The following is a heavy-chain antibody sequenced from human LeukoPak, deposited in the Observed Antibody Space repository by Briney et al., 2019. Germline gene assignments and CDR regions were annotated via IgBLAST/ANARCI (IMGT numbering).Heavy chain of an antibody. V-gene: IGHV3-23*01. CDR1: GFTFSSYA. Sequence: GGSLRLSCAASGFTFSSYAMSWVRQAPGKGLEWVSAISGSGGSTYYADSVKGRFTISRDNSKNTLYLQINSLRAEDTAVYYCAKMYYYDSSGHLGFDYWGQGTLVTVSS. CDR2: ISGSGGST. CDR3: AKMYYYDSSGHLGFDY. J-gene: IGHJ4*02. D-gene: IGHD3-22*01.